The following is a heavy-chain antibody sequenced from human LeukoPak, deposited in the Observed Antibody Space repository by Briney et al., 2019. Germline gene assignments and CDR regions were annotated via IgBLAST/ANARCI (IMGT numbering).Heavy chain of an antibody. V-gene: IGHV4-59*08. CDR1: GGSIRSYY. CDR2: IYDSGST. CDR3: ARHRWELLCCVP. Sequence: PSETLSLTCTVSGGSIRSYYWSWIRQSPGKGLEWIGQIYDSGSTKYNPSLRSRVTISLDTSKNQISLRLSSVTAADSAVYYWARHRWELLCCVPWGQGTLVTVSS. J-gene: IGHJ5*02. D-gene: IGHD1-26*01.